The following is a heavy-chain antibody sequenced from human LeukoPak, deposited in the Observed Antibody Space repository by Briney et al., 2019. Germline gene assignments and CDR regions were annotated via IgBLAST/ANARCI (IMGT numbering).Heavy chain of an antibody. Sequence: SETLSLTCAVYGGSFSGYYWSWIRQPPGKGLEWIGEINHSGSTNYNPSLKSQVTISVDTSKNQFSLKLSSVTAADTAVYYCARGLVVVAASPYYYYGMDVWGQGTTVTVSS. CDR3: ARGLVVVAASPYYYYGMDV. CDR1: GGSFSGYY. CDR2: INHSGST. D-gene: IGHD2-15*01. J-gene: IGHJ6*02. V-gene: IGHV4-34*01.